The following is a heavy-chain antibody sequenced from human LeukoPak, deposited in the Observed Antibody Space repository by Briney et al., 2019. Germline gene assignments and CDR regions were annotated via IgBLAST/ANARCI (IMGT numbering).Heavy chain of an antibody. CDR3: ARQTSWYFDL. J-gene: IGHJ2*01. CDR2: IYYSGTGS. Sequence: SETLSLTCTVSGGSSRNYYWSWIWQPPGKGLEWIGYIYYSGTGSNYNPYLKSRVTISVDTSKNQFSLKLTSVTAVDTAVYYCARQTSWYFDLWGRGALVTVSS. CDR1: GGSSRNYY. V-gene: IGHV4-59*08.